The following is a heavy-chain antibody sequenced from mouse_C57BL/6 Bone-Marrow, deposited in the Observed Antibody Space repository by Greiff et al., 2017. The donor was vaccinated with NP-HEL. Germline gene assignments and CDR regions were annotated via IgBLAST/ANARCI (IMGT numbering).Heavy chain of an antibody. CDR1: GFTFTDYY. J-gene: IGHJ2*01. Sequence: EVKLMESGGGLVQPGGSLSLSCAASGFTFTDYYMSWVRQPPGKALEWLGFIRNKANGYTTEDSASVKGRFTISRDNSQSILYLQMNALRAEDSATYYCARYKRWLLSFDYWGQGTTLTVSS. CDR3: ARYKRWLLSFDY. V-gene: IGHV7-3*01. D-gene: IGHD2-3*01. CDR2: IRNKANGYTT.